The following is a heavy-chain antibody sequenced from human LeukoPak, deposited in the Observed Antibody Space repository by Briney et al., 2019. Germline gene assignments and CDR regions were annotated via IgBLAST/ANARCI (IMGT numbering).Heavy chain of an antibody. CDR3: ARSTYYYGSGSPPDY. V-gene: IGHV3-21*04. D-gene: IGHD3-10*01. CDR2: ISSSSSYI. CDR1: GFTFSSYS. J-gene: IGHJ4*02. Sequence: PGGSLRLSCAASGFTFSSYSMNWVRQAPGKGLEWVSSISSSSSYIYYADSVKGRFTISRDNAKNSLYLQMNSLRSDDTAVYYCARSTYYYGSGSPPDYWGQGTLVTVSS.